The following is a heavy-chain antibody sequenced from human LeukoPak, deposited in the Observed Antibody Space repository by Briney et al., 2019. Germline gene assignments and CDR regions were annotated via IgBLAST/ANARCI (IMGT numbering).Heavy chain of an antibody. J-gene: IGHJ5*02. CDR3: ARGRGYCSSTSCYTTPRNWFDP. CDR1: GGSFSGYY. Sequence: PSETLSLTCAVYGGSFSGYYWSWIRQPPGKGLEWIGEINHSGGTNYNPSLKSRVTISVDTSKNQFSLKLSSVTAADTAVYYCARGRGYCSSTSCYTTPRNWFDPWGQGTLVTVSS. V-gene: IGHV4-34*01. D-gene: IGHD2-2*02. CDR2: INHSGGT.